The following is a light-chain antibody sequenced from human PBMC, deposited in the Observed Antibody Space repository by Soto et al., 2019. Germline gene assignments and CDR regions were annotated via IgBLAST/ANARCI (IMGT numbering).Light chain of an antibody. Sequence: VVLTQSPLSLPVALGQPTTISCTSSHSLVYSDGRNYLNCLQPRPGQTPRRLLHQTSTRDTGVPDRSSGSGSGTDFTLKISRVEAEDVGVYYCMQFTHWPWTFGQGTKVDIK. CDR3: MQFTHWPWT. CDR2: QTS. CDR1: HSLVYSDGRNY. V-gene: IGKV2-30*01. J-gene: IGKJ1*01.